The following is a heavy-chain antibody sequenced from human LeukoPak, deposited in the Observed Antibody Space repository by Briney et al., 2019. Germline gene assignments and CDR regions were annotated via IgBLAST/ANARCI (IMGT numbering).Heavy chain of an antibody. CDR2: IYYSGST. CDR1: GGSISSYY. J-gene: IGHJ4*02. CDR3: ARVRLRDEGYAIDY. Sequence: SETLSLTCTVSGGSISSYYWSWIRQPPGKGLEWIGYIYYSGSTNYNPSLKSRVTISVDTSKNQFSLKLSSVTAADTAVYYCARVRLRDEGYAIDYWGQGTLVTVSS. D-gene: IGHD5-12*01. V-gene: IGHV4-59*01.